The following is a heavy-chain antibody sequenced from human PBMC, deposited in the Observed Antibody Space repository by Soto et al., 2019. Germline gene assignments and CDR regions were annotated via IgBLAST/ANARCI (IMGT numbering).Heavy chain of an antibody. CDR1: GYTFSRYG. J-gene: IGHJ6*02. Sequence: QGQLVQSGGEVKKPGASVKVSCKASGYTFSRYGISWVRQAPGQGLEWMGWISGYNGDTNYAQKFQGRVTMTIDTSTTTAYMELRGLTSDDTAIYYCAKNGQPPYYYYGLDVGGQGTTVTVSS. CDR2: ISGYNGDT. D-gene: IGHD2-8*01. V-gene: IGHV1-18*01. CDR3: AKNGQPPYYYYGLDV.